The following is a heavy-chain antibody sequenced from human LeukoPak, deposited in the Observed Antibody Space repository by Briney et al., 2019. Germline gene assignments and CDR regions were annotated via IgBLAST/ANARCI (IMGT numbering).Heavy chain of an antibody. CDR3: AKRVQNNAGPFHY. Sequence: PGGSLRLSCAASGFTFSSYSMNWVRQAPGKGLEWVAGISGRGDKTYYAGSVMGRSTISRDNSKNTLRLRMSRLRDEDTAIYYCAKRVQNNAGPFHYWGQGTLASVSS. J-gene: IGHJ4*02. D-gene: IGHD1-14*01. CDR1: GFTFSSYS. V-gene: IGHV3-23*01. CDR2: ISGRGDKT.